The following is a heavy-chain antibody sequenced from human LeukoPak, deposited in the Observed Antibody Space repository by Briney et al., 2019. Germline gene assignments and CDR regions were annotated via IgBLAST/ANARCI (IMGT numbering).Heavy chain of an antibody. CDR2: IWYDGSNK. D-gene: IGHD6-19*01. CDR3: AREALYSGGGAFDI. Sequence: PGGSLRLSCAASGFTFSSYGMHWVRQAPGKGLEWVAVIWYDGSNKYYADSVKGRFTISRDNSKNTLYLQMNSLRAEDTAVYYCAREALYSGGGAFDIWGQGTMVTVSS. CDR1: GFTFSSYG. J-gene: IGHJ3*02. V-gene: IGHV3-33*01.